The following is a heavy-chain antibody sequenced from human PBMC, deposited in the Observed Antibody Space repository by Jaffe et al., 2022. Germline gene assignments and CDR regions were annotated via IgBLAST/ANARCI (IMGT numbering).Heavy chain of an antibody. D-gene: IGHD4-17*01. CDR3: ARVRLQDYGDYGGYYFDY. CDR2: IYYSGST. CDR1: GGSISSYY. Sequence: QVQLQESGPGLVKPSETLSLTCTVSGGSISSYYWSWIRQPPGKGLEWIGYIYYSGSTNYNPSLKSRVTISVDTSKNQFSLKLSSVTAADTAVYYCARVRLQDYGDYGGYYFDYWGQGTLVTVSS. J-gene: IGHJ4*02. V-gene: IGHV4-59*01.